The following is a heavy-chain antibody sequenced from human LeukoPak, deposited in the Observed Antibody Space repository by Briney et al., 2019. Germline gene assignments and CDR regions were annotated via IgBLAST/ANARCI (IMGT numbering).Heavy chain of an antibody. D-gene: IGHD2-2*01. Sequence: GSSVKVSCKASGGTFSSYAISWVRQAPGQGLEWMGGIIPIFGTANYAQKFQGRVTITTDESTSTAYMELSSLRSEDTAVYYCARSSVYCSSTSCYYYWGQGTLVTVSS. CDR3: ARSSVYCSSTSCYYY. CDR1: GGTFSSYA. J-gene: IGHJ4*02. CDR2: IIPIFGTA. V-gene: IGHV1-69*05.